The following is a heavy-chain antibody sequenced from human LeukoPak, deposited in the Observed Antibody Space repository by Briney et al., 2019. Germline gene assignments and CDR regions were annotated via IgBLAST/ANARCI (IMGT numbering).Heavy chain of an antibody. CDR1: GYSFTSYW. CDR2: IYPGDSDT. V-gene: IGHV5-51*01. D-gene: IGHD3-10*01. J-gene: IGHJ4*02. Sequence: GESLKISCKGSGYSFTSYWIGWVRQMPGKGLEWMGIIYPGDSDTRYSPSFQGQVTISADKSISTAYLQWSSLKASDTAMYYCARPRYYCGSGIQYYFDYWGQGTLVTVSS. CDR3: ARPRYYCGSGIQYYFDY.